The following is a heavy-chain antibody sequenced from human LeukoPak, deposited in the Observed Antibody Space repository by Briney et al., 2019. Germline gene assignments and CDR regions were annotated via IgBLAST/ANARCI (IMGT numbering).Heavy chain of an antibody. Sequence: PGGSLRLSSAATRVTFRAYSMNLVGQALAKWLHLVSSISSSSSYIYYADSVKGRFTISTVNAKISLYMQMNHMRPEDTAVYYCARXXMVVPGTPVDYWGQGTLVTXSS. CDR3: ARXXMVVPGTPVDY. CDR1: RVTFRAYS. J-gene: IGHJ4*02. D-gene: IGHD2-15*01. CDR2: ISSSSSYI. V-gene: IGHV3-21*01.